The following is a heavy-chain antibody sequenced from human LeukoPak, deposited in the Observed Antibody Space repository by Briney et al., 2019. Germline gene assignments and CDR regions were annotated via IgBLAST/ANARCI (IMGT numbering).Heavy chain of an antibody. J-gene: IGHJ4*02. D-gene: IGHD6-6*01. CDR3: ARGPGIVARGQYYFDY. Sequence: GGSLRLSCEASGFTFSSYSMDWVRQAPGKGLEWVSAISSTSSHIYYADSVKGRFTISRDNAKNSLYLQMNSLRAEDTAVYYCARGPGIVARGQYYFDYWGQGTLVTVSS. V-gene: IGHV3-21*01. CDR2: ISSTSSHI. CDR1: GFTFSSYS.